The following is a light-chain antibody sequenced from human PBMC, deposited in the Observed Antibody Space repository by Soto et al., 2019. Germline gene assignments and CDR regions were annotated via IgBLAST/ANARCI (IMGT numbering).Light chain of an antibody. CDR3: SSYTRSSTRV. Sequence: QSALTQPASVSGSPGQSITISCTGTSSDVGGYNYVSWYQQHPGKAPKLMIYEVSNRPSGVSNRFSASKSGNTASLTISRLQAEDEADYYCSSYTRSSTRVFGTETKLTVL. J-gene: IGLJ1*01. CDR2: EVS. V-gene: IGLV2-14*01. CDR1: SSDVGGYNY.